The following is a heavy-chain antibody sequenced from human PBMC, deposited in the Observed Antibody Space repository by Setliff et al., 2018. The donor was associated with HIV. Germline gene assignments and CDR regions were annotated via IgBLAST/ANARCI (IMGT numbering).Heavy chain of an antibody. CDR2: IYHSGST. CDR3: ARHSRGWYRAVDY. V-gene: IGHV4-38-2*01. CDR1: GYSISSGYY. D-gene: IGHD6-19*01. J-gene: IGHJ4*02. Sequence: PSETLSLTCAVYGYSISSGYYWGWIRQPPGKGLEWIGSIYHSGSTYYKPSLKSRVTISLDTSKNQFSRKLSSVTAADTAVYYCARHSRGWYRAVDYWGQGTLVTVSS.